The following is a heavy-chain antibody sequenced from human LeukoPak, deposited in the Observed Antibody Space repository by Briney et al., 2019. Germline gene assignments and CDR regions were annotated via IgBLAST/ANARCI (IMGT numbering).Heavy chain of an antibody. V-gene: IGHV3-23*01. J-gene: IGHJ4*02. D-gene: IGHD6-13*01. Sequence: GGSLRLSCAASGFTFSRYAMNWVRQAPGKGLEWVSTMSGDATSTYYADSVKGRFTISRDNSKNTLYLQMNSLRAEDTAVYYCETRTSGSSWYSSDYWGQGTLVTVSS. CDR1: GFTFSRYA. CDR2: MSGDATST. CDR3: ETRTSGSSWYSSDY.